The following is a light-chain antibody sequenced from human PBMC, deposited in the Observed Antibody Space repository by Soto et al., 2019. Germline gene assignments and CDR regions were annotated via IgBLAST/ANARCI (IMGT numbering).Light chain of an antibody. V-gene: IGLV2-14*01. CDR1: SSDVGGYNY. J-gene: IGLJ2*01. CDR2: EVS. CDR3: SPYTSSSTVV. Sequence: QSALTQPASVSGSPGQSITISCTGTSSDVGGYNYVSWYQQHPGKAPKLMIYEVSNRPSGVSNRFSGSKSGNTASLTISGLQAEDDADYYCSPYTSSSTVVFGGGTKLTVL.